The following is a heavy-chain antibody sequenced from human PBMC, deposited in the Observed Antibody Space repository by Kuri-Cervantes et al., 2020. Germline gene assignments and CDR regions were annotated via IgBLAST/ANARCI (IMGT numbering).Heavy chain of an antibody. CDR1: GYTFTSYG. CDR3: ATGTGPGIAVAGIVGRSGIVKNNWFDP. Sequence: ASVKVSCKASGYTFTSYGISWVRQAPGQGLEWMGWISAYNGNTNYAQKLQGRVTMTTDTSTSTAYMELSSLRSEDTAVYYCATGTGPGIAVAGIVGRSGIVKNNWFDPWGQGTLVTVSS. CDR2: ISAYNGNT. J-gene: IGHJ5*02. V-gene: IGHV1-18*01. D-gene: IGHD6-19*01.